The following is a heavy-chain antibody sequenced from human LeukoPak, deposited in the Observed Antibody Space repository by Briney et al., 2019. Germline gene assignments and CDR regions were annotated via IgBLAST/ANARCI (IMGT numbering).Heavy chain of an antibody. J-gene: IGHJ5*02. CDR2: ISGSGGST. D-gene: IGHD2-21*01. CDR3: ARQGGDGGDCFDP. V-gene: IGHV3-23*01. Sequence: GGSLRLSCAASGFTFSSSGMSWVRQAPGKGLEWVSGISGSGGSTYYADSVKGRFAISRDNSKNTLYLQVNSLRVEDTAVYYCARQGGDGGDCFDPWGQGTLVTVSS. CDR1: GFTFSSSG.